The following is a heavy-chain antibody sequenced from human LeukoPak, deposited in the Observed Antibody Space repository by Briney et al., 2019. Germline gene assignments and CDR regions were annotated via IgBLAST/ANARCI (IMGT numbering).Heavy chain of an antibody. J-gene: IGHJ4*02. CDR2: LSNSGNT. D-gene: IGHD1-1*01. V-gene: IGHV4-39*01. Sequence: SETLSLTCTVSGGSLSSRSHYWGWIRQPPGQGLEWIGSLSNSGNTYYNPSLKSRVTISVYTSKNAFSLKLSSVTAADTAVYYCVRWTAGTTEDSWGQGTLVTVSS. CDR3: VRWTAGTTEDS. CDR1: GGSLSSRSHY.